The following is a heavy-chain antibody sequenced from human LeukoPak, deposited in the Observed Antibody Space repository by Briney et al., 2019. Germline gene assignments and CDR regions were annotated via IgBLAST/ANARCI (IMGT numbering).Heavy chain of an antibody. CDR2: IGPGPSHT. CDR1: GFSFEAYG. Sequence: PGGSLRLSCAASGFSFEAYGMYWVRHAPGKGLEWLSYIGPGPSHTYYADSVRGRFVISRDDAKSSLYLQMSSLRAEDTAVYYCARDYVTMAPDYGGLGTLVTVSS. J-gene: IGHJ4*02. D-gene: IGHD3-10*02. CDR3: ARDYVTMAPDY. V-gene: IGHV3-21*01.